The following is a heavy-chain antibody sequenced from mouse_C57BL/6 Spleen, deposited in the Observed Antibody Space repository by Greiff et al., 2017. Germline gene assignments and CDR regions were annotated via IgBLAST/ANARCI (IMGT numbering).Heavy chain of an antibody. D-gene: IGHD1-1*01. CDR3: ARRDLLLRFAY. V-gene: IGHV1-50*01. CDR1: GYTFTSYW. Sequence: QVHVKQPGAELVKPGASVKLSCKASGYTFTSYWMQWVKQRPGQGLEWIGEIDPSDSYTNYNQKFKGKATLTVDTSSSTAYMQLSSLTSEDSAVYYCARRDLLLRFAYWGQGTLVTVSA. J-gene: IGHJ3*01. CDR2: IDPSDSYT.